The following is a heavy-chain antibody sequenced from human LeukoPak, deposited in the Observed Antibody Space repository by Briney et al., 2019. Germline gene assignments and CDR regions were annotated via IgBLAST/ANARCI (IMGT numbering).Heavy chain of an antibody. D-gene: IGHD3-3*01. CDR2: TSYDGSNK. J-gene: IGHJ4*02. CDR1: GFSFSSYG. CDR3: AKMPGDFWSAFYHYFDF. Sequence: PGRSLRLSCAASGFSFSSYGMHWVRQAPGKGLEWVALTSYDGSNKYYGDSVKGRFTISRDNSQNTLYLQMNSLRAQDTAVYYCAKMPGDFWSAFYHYFDFWGQGTLVTVSS. V-gene: IGHV3-30*18.